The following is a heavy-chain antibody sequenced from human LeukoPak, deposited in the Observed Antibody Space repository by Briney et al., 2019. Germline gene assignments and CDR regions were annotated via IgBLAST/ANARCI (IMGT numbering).Heavy chain of an antibody. J-gene: IGHJ5*02. V-gene: IGHV4-30-4*01. D-gene: IGHD2-21*02. CDR2: IYYSGST. CDR1: GGSISSGDYY. Sequence: PSETLSLTCTVSGGSISSGDYYWRWIRQPPGKGLEWIGYIYYSGSTYYNPSLKSRVTISVDTSKNQFSLKLSSVTAADTAVYYCARGNVVVTATSNWFDPWGQGTLVTVSS. CDR3: ARGNVVVTATSNWFDP.